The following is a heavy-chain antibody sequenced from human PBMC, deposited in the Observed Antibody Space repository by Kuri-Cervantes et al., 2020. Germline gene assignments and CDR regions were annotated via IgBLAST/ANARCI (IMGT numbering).Heavy chain of an antibody. Sequence: GESLKISCAASGFTVSSNYMSWVRQAPGKGLEWVSVIYSGGSTYYADSVKGRFTISRDNAKNSLYLQMNSLRAEDTAVYYCAKVGTRQQLDYWGQGTLVTVSS. CDR2: IYSGGST. J-gene: IGHJ4*02. D-gene: IGHD6-13*01. CDR3: AKVGTRQQLDY. CDR1: GFTVSSNY. V-gene: IGHV3-53*05.